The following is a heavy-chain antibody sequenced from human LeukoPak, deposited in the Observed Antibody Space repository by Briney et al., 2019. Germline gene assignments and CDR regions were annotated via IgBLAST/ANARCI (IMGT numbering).Heavy chain of an antibody. V-gene: IGHV3-73*01. CDR3: RGYADSPPIDY. Sequence: QPGGSLKLSCAASGFIFSGSAMHWVRQASGKGLEWIGRIRSKANSYATAYAASVKGRFTISRDDSKNTAYLQMNSLKTEDTAVYYCRGYADSPPIDYWGQGTLVTVSS. J-gene: IGHJ4*02. D-gene: IGHD4-17*01. CDR1: GFIFSGSA. CDR2: IRSKANSYAT.